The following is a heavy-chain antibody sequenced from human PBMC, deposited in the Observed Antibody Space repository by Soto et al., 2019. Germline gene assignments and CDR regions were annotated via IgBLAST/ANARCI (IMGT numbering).Heavy chain of an antibody. D-gene: IGHD2-2*01. CDR1: GGSISSGGYY. CDR3: ARGRGVVPAAKENWFDP. CDR2: IYYSGST. Sequence: SETLSLTCTVSGGSISSGGYYWSWIRQHPGKGLEWIGYIYYSGSTYYNPSLKSRVTISVDTSKNQFSLKLSSVTAADTALYYCARGRGVVPAAKENWFDPWGQGTLVTVSS. V-gene: IGHV4-31*03. J-gene: IGHJ5*02.